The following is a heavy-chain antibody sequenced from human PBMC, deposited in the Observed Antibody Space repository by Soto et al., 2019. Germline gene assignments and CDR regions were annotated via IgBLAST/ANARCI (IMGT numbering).Heavy chain of an antibody. CDR1: GGSFSGYY. Sequence: SETLSLTCAVYGGSFSGYYWSWIRHPPGKGLEWIGEINHSGSTNYNPSLKSRVTISVDTSKNQFSLKLSSVTAADTAVYYCARQGSGWYNGFDPWGQGTLVTVS. D-gene: IGHD6-13*01. J-gene: IGHJ5*02. V-gene: IGHV4-34*01. CDR2: INHSGST. CDR3: ARQGSGWYNGFDP.